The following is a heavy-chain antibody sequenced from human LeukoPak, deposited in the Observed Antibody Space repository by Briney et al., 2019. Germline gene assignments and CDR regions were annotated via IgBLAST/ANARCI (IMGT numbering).Heavy chain of an antibody. CDR1: GFTFSSYE. V-gene: IGHV3-48*03. CDR3: ARDERGARPDFY. J-gene: IGHJ4*02. D-gene: IGHD6-6*01. CDR2: ISSSGSTI. Sequence: GGSLRLSCAASGFTFSSYEMNWVRQAPGKGLEWVSYISSSGSTIYYADSVKGRFTISRDNAKNSLYLQVYSLRAEDTAVYYCARDERGARPDFYWGQGTLVTVSS.